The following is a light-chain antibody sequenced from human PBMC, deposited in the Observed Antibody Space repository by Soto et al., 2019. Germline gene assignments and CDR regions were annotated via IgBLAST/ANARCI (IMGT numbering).Light chain of an antibody. Sequence: QPVLTQSPSASASLGASVKVTCTLSSGHSNYAIAWHQQQPEKGPRYLMRLNSDGSHNKGDGIPDRFSGSSSGAERYLIISSLQSEDEADYYCQTWGTGIVVFGGGTQLTVL. CDR3: QTWGTGIVV. CDR1: SGHSNYA. CDR2: LNSDGSH. J-gene: IGLJ3*02. V-gene: IGLV4-69*01.